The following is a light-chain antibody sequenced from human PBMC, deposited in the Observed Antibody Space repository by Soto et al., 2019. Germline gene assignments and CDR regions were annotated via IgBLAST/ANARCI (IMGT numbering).Light chain of an antibody. J-gene: IGLJ2*01. CDR3: LLYYGGAQQHVV. Sequence: QTVVTQEPSLTVSPGGTVTLTCASSTGAVTSGYYPNWFQQKPGQAPRALIDSTSNQHSWTPARFSGSLLGGKAALTLSGVQPEDEADYYCLLYYGGAQQHVVFGGGTKVTVL. CDR2: STS. V-gene: IGLV7-43*01. CDR1: TGAVTSGYY.